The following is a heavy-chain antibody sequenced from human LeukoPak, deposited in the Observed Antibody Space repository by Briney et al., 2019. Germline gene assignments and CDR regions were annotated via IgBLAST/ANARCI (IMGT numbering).Heavy chain of an antibody. CDR1: GGSISSYY. D-gene: IGHD6-19*01. CDR3: ARRSGSGFFYSGMDL. CDR2: IYYSGST. Sequence: PSETLSLTCTVSGGSISSYYWSWIRQPPGKGLEWIGYIYYSGSTSNNPSLKSRVTISVDTSKNQISLKLTSVTAADTAVYYCARRSGSGFFYSGMDLWGQGTTVTVSS. J-gene: IGHJ6*02. V-gene: IGHV4-59*13.